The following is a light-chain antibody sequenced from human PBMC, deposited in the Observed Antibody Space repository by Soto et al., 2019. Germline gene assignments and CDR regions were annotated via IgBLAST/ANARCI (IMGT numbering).Light chain of an antibody. CDR2: DAS. V-gene: IGKV1-13*02. CDR3: QQFNSYCT. CDR1: QGISSA. Sequence: GDRVTITCRASQGISSALAWYQQKPGKAPKLLIYDASSLESGVPSRFSGSGSGTDFTLTISSLQPEDFATYYCQQFNSYCTFGQGTRLEIK. J-gene: IGKJ5*01.